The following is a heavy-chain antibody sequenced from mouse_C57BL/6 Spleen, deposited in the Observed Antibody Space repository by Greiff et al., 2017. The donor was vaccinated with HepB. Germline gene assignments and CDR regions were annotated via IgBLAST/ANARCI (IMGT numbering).Heavy chain of an antibody. CDR3: TRDAAQATGFDY. Sequence: EVKLVESGEGLVKPGGSLKLSCAASGFTFSSYAMSWVRQTPEKRLEWVAYISSGGDYIYYADTVKGRFTISRDNARNTLYLQMSSLKSEDTAMYYCTRDAAQATGFDYWGQGTTLTVSS. D-gene: IGHD3-2*02. CDR2: ISSGGDYI. CDR1: GFTFSSYA. V-gene: IGHV5-9-1*02. J-gene: IGHJ2*01.